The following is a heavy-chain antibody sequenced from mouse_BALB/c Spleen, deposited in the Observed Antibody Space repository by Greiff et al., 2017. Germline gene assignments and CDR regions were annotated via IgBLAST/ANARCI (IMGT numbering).Heavy chain of an antibody. CDR3: ARGATAPFAY. CDR2: INSNGGST. V-gene: IGHV5-6-3*01. CDR1: GFTFSSYG. Sequence: EVMLVESGGGLVQPGGSLKLSCAASGFTFSSYGMSWVRQTPDKRLELVATINSNGGSTYYPDSVKGRFTISRDNAKNTLYLQMSSLKSEDTAMYYCARGATAPFAYWGQGTLVTVSA. J-gene: IGHJ3*01. D-gene: IGHD1-2*01.